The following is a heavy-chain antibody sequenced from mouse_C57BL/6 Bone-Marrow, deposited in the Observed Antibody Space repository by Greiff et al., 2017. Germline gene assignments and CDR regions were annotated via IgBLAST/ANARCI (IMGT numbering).Heavy chain of an antibody. J-gene: IGHJ2*01. V-gene: IGHV1-78*01. CDR1: GYTFTDHT. D-gene: IGHD1-1*01. CDR3: ARKKDDSFITTVVHYFDY. Sequence: QVQLQQSDAELVKPGASVKISCKVSGYTFTDHTIHWMKQRPEQGLEWIGYIYPRDGSTKYNEKFKGKATLTADKSSSTAYMQLNSLTSEDSAVYFCARKKDDSFITTVVHYFDYWGQGTTLTVSS. CDR2: IYPRDGST.